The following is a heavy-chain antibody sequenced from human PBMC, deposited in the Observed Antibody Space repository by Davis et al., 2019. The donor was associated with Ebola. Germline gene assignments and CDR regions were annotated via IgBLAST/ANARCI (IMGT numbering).Heavy chain of an antibody. CDR2: IRSKAYGGKP. V-gene: IGHV3-49*04. Sequence: PGGSLRLSCRVSGFTLGDYALNWVRQAPGKGLEWVGFIRSKAYGGKPAYAASVKGRFTISRDDSKSIAYLQMDSLKIEDTAVYYCRSNFDYWGQGALVTVSS. J-gene: IGHJ4*02. CDR3: RSNFDY. CDR1: GFTLGDYA.